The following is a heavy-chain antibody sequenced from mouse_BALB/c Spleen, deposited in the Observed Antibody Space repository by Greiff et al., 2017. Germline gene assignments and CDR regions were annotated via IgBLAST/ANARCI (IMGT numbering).Heavy chain of an antibody. V-gene: IGHV5-6-5*01. CDR3: ARRYGNSWFAY. CDR2: ISSGGST. D-gene: IGHD2-10*02. Sequence: EVQRVESGGGLVKPGGSLKLSCAASGFTFSSYAMSWVRQTPEKRLEWVASISSGGSTYYPDSVMGRFTISRDNARNILYLQMSSLRSEDTAMYYVARRYGNSWFAYWGQGTLVTVSA. CDR1: GFTFSSYA. J-gene: IGHJ3*01.